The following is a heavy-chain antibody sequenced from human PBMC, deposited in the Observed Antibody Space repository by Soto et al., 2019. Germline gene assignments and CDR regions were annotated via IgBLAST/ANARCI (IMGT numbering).Heavy chain of an antibody. D-gene: IGHD1-7*01. Sequence: SETLSLTCAVSGGSFTSNNWWTWVRQPPGQGLEWIGEIYRTGSTNYNPSLKGRVTISLDKSENQFSLKVTSLTAADTAVYYCASRDAGTSVDYWGQGTLVTVSS. CDR3: ASRDAGTSVDY. V-gene: IGHV4-4*02. J-gene: IGHJ4*02. CDR2: IYRTGST. CDR1: GGSFTSNNW.